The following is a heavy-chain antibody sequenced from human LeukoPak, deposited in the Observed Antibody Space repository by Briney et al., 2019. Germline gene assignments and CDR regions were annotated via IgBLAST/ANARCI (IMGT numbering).Heavy chain of an antibody. V-gene: IGHV3-53*01. CDR2: IYSGGST. CDR3: ARDHREYYDFWSGSLGY. D-gene: IGHD3-3*01. CDR1: GFTFSSYS. J-gene: IGHJ4*02. Sequence: GGSLRLSCAASGFTFSSYSMNWVRQAPGKGLEWVSVIYSGGSTFYADSVKGRFTISRDNSKNTLYLQMNSLRAEDTAVYYCARDHREYYDFWSGSLGYWGQGTLVTASS.